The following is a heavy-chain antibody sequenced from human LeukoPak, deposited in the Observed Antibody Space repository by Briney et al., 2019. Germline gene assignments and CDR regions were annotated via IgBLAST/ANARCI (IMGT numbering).Heavy chain of an antibody. CDR2: IATAGET. V-gene: IGHV3-13*01. CDR3: TRGGRAGFDI. Sequence: GGSLRLSCAASVFTFSSYDIHWVRQPTGKGLEWVSAIATAGETFYSGSVKGRFTISRENVKNSLYLQMNSLRVGDTALYFCTRGGRAGFDIWGQGTLVTVSS. CDR1: VFTFSSYD. J-gene: IGHJ3*02. D-gene: IGHD5-24*01.